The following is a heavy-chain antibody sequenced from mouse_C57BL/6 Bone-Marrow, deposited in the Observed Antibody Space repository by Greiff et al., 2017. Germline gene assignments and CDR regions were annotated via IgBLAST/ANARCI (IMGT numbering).Heavy chain of an antibody. D-gene: IGHD2-3*01. V-gene: IGHV1-81*01. CDR1: GYTFTSSG. Sequence: QVQLQQSGAELARPGASVKLSCKASGYTFTSSGISWVKQRTGQGLEWIGEIYPRGGNTYYNEKFKGKATLTADKSSSTAYMELRSLTSEDSAVYFCARHRWLLPLDYWGQGTTLTVSS. CDR3: ARHRWLLPLDY. J-gene: IGHJ2*01. CDR2: IYPRGGNT.